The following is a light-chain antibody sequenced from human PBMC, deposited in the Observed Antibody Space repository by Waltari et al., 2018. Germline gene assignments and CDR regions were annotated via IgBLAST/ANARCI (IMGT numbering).Light chain of an antibody. Sequence: QSATIQPRPLSRTPRRPVTTSCTRTSCVVDGSNYVSGYQKHPGKAPKLMIYDVSKRPSGVPDRFSGSKSGNTASLTISGLQAEDEADYYCCSYAGSYEVFGGGTKLTVL. CDR1: SCVVDGSNY. V-gene: IGLV2-11*01. CDR3: CSYAGSYEV. CDR2: DVS. J-gene: IGLJ3*02.